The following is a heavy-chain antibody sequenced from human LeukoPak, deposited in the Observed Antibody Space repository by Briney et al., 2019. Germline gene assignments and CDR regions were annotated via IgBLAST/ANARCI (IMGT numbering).Heavy chain of an antibody. D-gene: IGHD3-9*01. CDR3: AGGSYDIVTGHPKHIDY. Sequence: PGGSLRLSCGVSGLTFSDYYMSWIRQPPGKGLELVSFISTRGIVSYFDDSVRGRFTISRDNAKNSLFLQMDSLRTEDTAVYFCAGGSYDIVTGHPKHIDYWGQGTRSPFPQ. CDR1: GLTFSDYY. V-gene: IGHV3-11*01. J-gene: IGHJ4*02. CDR2: ISTRGIVS.